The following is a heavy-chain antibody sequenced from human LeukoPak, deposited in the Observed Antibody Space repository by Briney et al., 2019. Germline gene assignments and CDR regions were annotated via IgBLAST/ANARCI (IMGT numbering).Heavy chain of an antibody. D-gene: IGHD2-15*01. J-gene: IGHJ6*02. Sequence: SVKVSCKASGYTFTGYYMHWVRQAPGQGLEWMGGIIPIFGTANYAQKFQGRVTITADESTSTAYMELSSLRSEDTAVYYCATPRPPNCSGGSCYDYYYYGMDVWGQGTTVTVSS. CDR3: ATPRPPNCSGGSCYDYYYYGMDV. V-gene: IGHV1-69*13. CDR2: IIPIFGTA. CDR1: GYTFTGYY.